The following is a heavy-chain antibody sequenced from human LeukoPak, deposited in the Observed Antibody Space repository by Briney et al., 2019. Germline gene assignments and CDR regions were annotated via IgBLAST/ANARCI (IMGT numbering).Heavy chain of an antibody. CDR3: ARDTHHYYGSGSYYPYYYYCGMDV. CDR1: GGSISSYY. CDR2: IYYSGST. Sequence: PSETLSLTCTVSGGSISSYYWSWIRQPPGKGLEWIGYIYYSGSTNYNPSLKSRVTISVDTSKNQFSLKLSSVTAADTAVYYCARDTHHYYGSGSYYPYYYYCGMDVWGQGTTVTVSS. V-gene: IGHV4-59*01. J-gene: IGHJ6*02. D-gene: IGHD3-10*01.